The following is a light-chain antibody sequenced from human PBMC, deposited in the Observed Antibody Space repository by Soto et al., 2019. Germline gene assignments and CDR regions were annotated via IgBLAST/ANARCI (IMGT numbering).Light chain of an antibody. CDR1: QSVSRY. CDR2: AVF. J-gene: IGKJ4*01. Sequence: DIQLTQSPSSLSASIGDRVTITCRASQSVSRYLNWYQHKPGSAPKLLIYAVFSLQSGVPSRFRGTGSGTDFTLTISNLQPEDFATHYCQQSYGTPLTFGGGTRVEI. CDR3: QQSYGTPLT. V-gene: IGKV1-39*01.